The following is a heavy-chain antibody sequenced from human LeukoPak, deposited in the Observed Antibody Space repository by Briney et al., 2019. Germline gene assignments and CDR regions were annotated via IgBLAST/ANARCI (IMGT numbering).Heavy chain of an antibody. Sequence: ASVKVSCKASGYTFTGYYMHWVRQAPGQGLEWMGWISAYNGNTNYAQKLQGRVTMTTDTSTSTAYMELRSLRSDDTAVYYCARGPYYYDSSGYRLMDVWGQGTTVTVSS. CDR2: ISAYNGNT. V-gene: IGHV1-18*04. D-gene: IGHD3-22*01. CDR3: ARGPYYYDSSGYRLMDV. J-gene: IGHJ6*02. CDR1: GYTFTGYY.